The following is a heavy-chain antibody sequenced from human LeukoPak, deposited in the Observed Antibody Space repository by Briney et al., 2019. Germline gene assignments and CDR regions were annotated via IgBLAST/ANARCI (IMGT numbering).Heavy chain of an antibody. CDR1: GGPIGSTKW. Sequence: KTSETLSLTCAVSGGPIGSTKWWSSVRQPPVKGLEWIGEVHHSGSTNFNPSLKSRVTISVDTSKNQFSLKLSSVTAADTAVYYCASLWRRYYYYGMDVWGQGTTVTVSS. CDR3: ASLWRRYYYYGMDV. V-gene: IGHV4-4*02. D-gene: IGHD3-3*01. CDR2: VHHSGST. J-gene: IGHJ6*02.